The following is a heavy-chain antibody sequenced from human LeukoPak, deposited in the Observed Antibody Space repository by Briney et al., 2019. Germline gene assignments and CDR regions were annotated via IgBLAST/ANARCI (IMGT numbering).Heavy chain of an antibody. Sequence: SETLSLTCTVSGGPVSSSGYYWGWIRQPPGKGLEWIGSFYNSGGTYYNPSLKSRVTISVDTSKNQFSLKLSSVTAADTAVYYCARDGYNYGLDRFDYWGQGTLVTVSS. V-gene: IGHV4-39*07. CDR3: ARDGYNYGLDRFDY. CDR1: GGPVSSSGYY. D-gene: IGHD5-24*01. CDR2: FYNSGGT. J-gene: IGHJ4*02.